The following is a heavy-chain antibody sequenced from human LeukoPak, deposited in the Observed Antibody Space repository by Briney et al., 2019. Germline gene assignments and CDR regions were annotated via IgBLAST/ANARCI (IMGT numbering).Heavy chain of an antibody. CDR1: GGSFSGYY. V-gene: IGHV4-34*01. D-gene: IGHD6-19*01. CDR3: ARGALSGRYSWFDP. Sequence: PSETLSLTCAVYGGSFSGYYWSWIRQPPGKGLEWIGEINHSGSTNYNPSLKSRVTISVDTSKNQFSLKLSSVTAADTAVYYCARGALSGRYSWFDPWGQGTLVTVSS. CDR2: INHSGST. J-gene: IGHJ5*02.